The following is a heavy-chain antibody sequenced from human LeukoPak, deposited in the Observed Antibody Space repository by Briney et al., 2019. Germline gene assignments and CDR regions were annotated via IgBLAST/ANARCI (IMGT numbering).Heavy chain of an antibody. V-gene: IGHV4-31*03. CDR3: ATKEYYYGSGSYYGGDY. CDR2: IYYSGST. J-gene: IGHJ4*02. Sequence: SETLSLTCTVSGGSISSGGYYWSWIRQHPGKGLEWIGYIYYSGSTYYNPSLRSRVTISVDTSKNQFSLKLSSVTAADTAVYYCATKEYYYGSGSYYGGDYWGQGTLVTVSS. D-gene: IGHD3-10*01. CDR1: GGSISSGGYY.